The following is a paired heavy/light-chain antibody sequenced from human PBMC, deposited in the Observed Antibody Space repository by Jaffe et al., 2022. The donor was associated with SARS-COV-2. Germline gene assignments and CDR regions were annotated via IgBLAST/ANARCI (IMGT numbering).Heavy chain of an antibody. J-gene: IGHJ4*02. V-gene: IGHV3-15*01. D-gene: IGHD6-19*01. CDR2: IKSRTDGGTT. CDR1: GFTFSNAW. Sequence: EVQLVESGGGLVKPGGSLRLSCAASGFTFSNAWMNWVRQTPGKGLEWIGRIKSRTDGGTTDYAAPVKGRFTISRDDSKNTLYLQMNSLKTEDTAVYYCAKVRGSGWFGWFVGIDYWGQGTLVTVSS. CDR3: AKVRGSGWFGWFVGIDY.
Light chain of an antibody. V-gene: IGLV6-57*01. CDR2: EDN. J-gene: IGLJ2*01. CDR3: QSYDSNNQGV. Sequence: NFMLTQPHSVSESPGKTVTISCTRSSGSIASNYVQWYQQRPGSSPTTVIYEDNQRPSGVPDRFSGSIDSSSNSASLTISGLKTEDEADYYCQSYDSNNQGVFGGGTKLTVL. CDR1: SGSIASNY.